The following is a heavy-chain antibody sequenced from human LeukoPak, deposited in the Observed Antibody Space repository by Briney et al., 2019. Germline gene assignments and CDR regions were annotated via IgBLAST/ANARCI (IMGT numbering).Heavy chain of an antibody. CDR1: GFPFSTYG. V-gene: IGHV3-30*18. Sequence: GRSLRLSCAASGFPFSTYGMNWVRQAPGKGLVWVAAISYAGTNKFYVDSVRGRFTISRDNSKNMLYLQMNSLRAEDTAVYYCAKDNSGDYNSFDYWGQGTLVTVSS. J-gene: IGHJ4*02. CDR2: ISYAGTNK. CDR3: AKDNSGDYNSFDY. D-gene: IGHD4-17*01.